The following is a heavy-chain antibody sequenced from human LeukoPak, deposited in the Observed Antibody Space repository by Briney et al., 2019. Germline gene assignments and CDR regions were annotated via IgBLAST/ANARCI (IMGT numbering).Heavy chain of an antibody. J-gene: IGHJ3*02. CDR3: ARRQWVVPAAIPSRGAFDI. V-gene: IGHV4-39*01. D-gene: IGHD2-2*01. CDR1: GGSISSSSYY. Sequence: SETLSLTCTVSGGSISSSSYYWGWIRQPPGKGLEWIGSIYYSGSTYYNPSLKSRVTISVDTSKNQLSLKLSPVTAADTAVYYCARRQWVVPAAIPSRGAFDIWGQGTMVTVSS. CDR2: IYYSGST.